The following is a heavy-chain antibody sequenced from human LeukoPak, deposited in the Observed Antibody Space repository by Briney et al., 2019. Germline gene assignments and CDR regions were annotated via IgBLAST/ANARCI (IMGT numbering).Heavy chain of an antibody. D-gene: IGHD3-22*01. CDR3: ARGLGSRVHYDSSGPWFDP. J-gene: IGHJ5*02. Sequence: DPSETLSLTCAVYGGSFSGYYWSWIRQPPGKGLEWIGEINHSGSTNYNPSLKSRVTISVDTSKNQFSLKLSSVTAADTAVYYCARGLGSRVHYDSSGPWFDPWGQGTLVTVSS. CDR2: INHSGST. CDR1: GGSFSGYY. V-gene: IGHV4-34*01.